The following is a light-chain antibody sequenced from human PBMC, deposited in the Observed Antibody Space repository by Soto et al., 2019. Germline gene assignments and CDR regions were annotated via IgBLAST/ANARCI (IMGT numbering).Light chain of an antibody. J-gene: IGLJ3*02. CDR3: SSYTSSTTQV. CDR1: SSDVGGYNY. CDR2: EVS. V-gene: IGLV2-14*01. Sequence: QSALTQPASVSGSPGQSITISCTGTSSDVGGYNYVSWYQRHPGRALKLIIYEVSNRPSGVSNRFSGSKSGNTASLTISGLQPEDEADYYCSSYTSSTTQVFGGGTKLTVL.